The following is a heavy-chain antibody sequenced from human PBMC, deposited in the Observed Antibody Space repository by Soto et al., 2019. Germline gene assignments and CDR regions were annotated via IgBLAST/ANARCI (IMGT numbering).Heavy chain of an antibody. Sequence: SETLSLTCTVSGGSILDSTYYWAWIRQSPGKGLEWIGTIFYSGGTFYTPSLKSRVTTSVDTSNNQFSLKLSSVTAADTAVYYCARGGVDYYDSSGYYFSPYYFDYWGQGTLVTVSS. V-gene: IGHV4-39*07. CDR1: GGSILDSTYY. CDR2: IFYSGGT. D-gene: IGHD3-22*01. CDR3: ARGGVDYYDSSGYYFSPYYFDY. J-gene: IGHJ4*02.